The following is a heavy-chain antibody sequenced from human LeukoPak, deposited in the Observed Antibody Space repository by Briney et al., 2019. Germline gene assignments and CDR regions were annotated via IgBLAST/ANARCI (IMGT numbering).Heavy chain of an antibody. CDR1: GYTFTSYG. CDR2: ISAYNGNT. Sequence: ASVKVSXKASGYTFTSYGISWMRQAPGQGLEWIGWISAYNGNTNYAQKLQGRVTMTTDTSTSTAYMELRSLRSDDTAVYYCARDLPYEVAARPPFDYWGQGTLVTVSS. V-gene: IGHV1-18*01. CDR3: ARDLPYEVAARPPFDY. J-gene: IGHJ4*02. D-gene: IGHD6-6*01.